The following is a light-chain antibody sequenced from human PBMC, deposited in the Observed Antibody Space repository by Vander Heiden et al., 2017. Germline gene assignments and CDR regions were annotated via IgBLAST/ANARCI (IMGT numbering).Light chain of an antibody. J-gene: IGKJ2*01. CDR2: AAS. Sequence: DIQISPFPSSLSPSVGDSVTITCRASQGISNYLAWYQQKPGKGPKLLIYAASTLQSGVPSRFSGSGSGTDFTLTISSLQPEDVATYYCQKYDSAPYTFAQGTKLEIK. V-gene: IGKV1-27*01. CDR3: QKYDSAPYT. CDR1: QGISNY.